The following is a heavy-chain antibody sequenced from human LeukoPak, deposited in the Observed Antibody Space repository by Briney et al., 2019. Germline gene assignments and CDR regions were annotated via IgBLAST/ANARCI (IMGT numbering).Heavy chain of an antibody. V-gene: IGHV4-59*01. D-gene: IGHD4-17*01. CDR1: GGSISSYY. CDR3: ARVRRGDYGDYWYFDL. CDR2: IYYSGST. Sequence: PSETLSLTWSVSGGSISSYYCSWIRQPPGKGLEWIGYIYYSGSTNYNPSLKSRVTISVDTSKNQFSLKLSSVTAADTAVYYCARVRRGDYGDYWYFDLWGRDTLVTVSS. J-gene: IGHJ2*01.